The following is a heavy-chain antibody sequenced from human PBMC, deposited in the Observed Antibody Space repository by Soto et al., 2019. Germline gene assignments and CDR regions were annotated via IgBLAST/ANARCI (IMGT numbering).Heavy chain of an antibody. D-gene: IGHD2-8*01. V-gene: IGHV3-9*01. CDR2: ISWNSGSI. J-gene: IGHJ4*02. Sequence: GGSLRFSCAASGFTFDDYAMHWVRQAPGKGLEWVSGISWNSGSIGYADSVKGRFTISRDNAKNSLYLQMNSLRAEDTALYYCAKDVVLMVYAHIGSYFDYWGQGTLVTVSS. CDR1: GFTFDDYA. CDR3: AKDVVLMVYAHIGSYFDY.